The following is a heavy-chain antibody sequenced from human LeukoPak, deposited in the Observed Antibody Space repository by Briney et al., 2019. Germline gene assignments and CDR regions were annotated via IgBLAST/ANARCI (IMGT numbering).Heavy chain of an antibody. CDR2: IYYSGST. D-gene: IGHD3-16*02. Sequence: KPSETLSLTCTVSGGSISSSSYYWGWIRQPPGKGLEWIGSIYYSGSTYYNPSLKSRVTISVDTSKNQFSLKLSSETAADTAVYYCARPSTDYVWGSYRTGAFDIWGQGTMVTVSS. CDR3: ARPSTDYVWGSYRTGAFDI. CDR1: GGSISSSSYY. V-gene: IGHV4-39*01. J-gene: IGHJ3*02.